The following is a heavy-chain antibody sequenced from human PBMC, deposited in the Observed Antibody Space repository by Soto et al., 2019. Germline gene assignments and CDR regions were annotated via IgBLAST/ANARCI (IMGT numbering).Heavy chain of an antibody. CDR3: ARESYGSGSYYKYSHIDY. Sequence: GGSLRLSCAASGFTFSSYGMHWVRQAPGKGLEWVAVIWYDGSNKYYADSVKGRFTISRDNSKNTLYLQMNSLRAEDTAVYYCARESYGSGSYYKYSHIDYWGQGTLVTVSS. D-gene: IGHD3-10*01. CDR2: IWYDGSNK. V-gene: IGHV3-33*01. CDR1: GFTFSSYG. J-gene: IGHJ4*02.